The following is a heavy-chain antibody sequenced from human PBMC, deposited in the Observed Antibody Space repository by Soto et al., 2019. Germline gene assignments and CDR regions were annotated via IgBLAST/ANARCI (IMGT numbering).Heavy chain of an antibody. V-gene: IGHV1-3*01. J-gene: IGHJ4*02. CDR1: VDTFTSYA. CDR3: ARAHITMIVVALDY. D-gene: IGHD3-22*01. Sequence: ASLTVSCTAFVDTFTSYAIHWVRPATGQRLEWMGWINAGNGNTKYSQKFQGRVTITRDTSASTAYMELSSLRSEDTAVYYCARAHITMIVVALDYWGQGTLVPVFS. CDR2: INAGNGNT.